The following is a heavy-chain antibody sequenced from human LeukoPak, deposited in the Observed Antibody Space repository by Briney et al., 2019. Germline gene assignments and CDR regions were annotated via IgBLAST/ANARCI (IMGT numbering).Heavy chain of an antibody. J-gene: IGHJ4*02. CDR3: ARLYRLYYFDY. CDR1: GGSISSYY. Sequence: SETLSLTCTVSGGSISSYYWSWIPQPPGKGLEWIGYIYYSGSTNYNPSLKRRVTISVNTSKNHFALKLSSVTAADTDVYYCARLYRLYYFDYWGQGTLVTVSS. D-gene: IGHD3-16*02. CDR2: IYYSGST. V-gene: IGHV4-59*08.